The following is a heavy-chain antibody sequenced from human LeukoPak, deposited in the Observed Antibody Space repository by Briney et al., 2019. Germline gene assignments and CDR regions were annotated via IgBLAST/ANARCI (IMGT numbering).Heavy chain of an antibody. CDR3: AKDGYGDYAYFDY. V-gene: IGHV3-23*01. CDR2: ISGSGGST. J-gene: IGHJ4*02. Sequence: GGSLRLSCAASGFTFSSYSMNWVRQAPGKGLEWVSAISGSGGSTYYADSVKGRFTISRDNSKNTLYLQMNSLRAEDTAVYYCAKDGYGDYAYFDYWGQGTLVTVSS. D-gene: IGHD4-17*01. CDR1: GFTFSSYS.